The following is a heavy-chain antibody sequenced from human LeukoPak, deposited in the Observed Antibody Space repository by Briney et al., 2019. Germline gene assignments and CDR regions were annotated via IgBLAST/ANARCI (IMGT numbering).Heavy chain of an antibody. J-gene: IGHJ4*02. CDR1: GFAFSSYG. D-gene: IGHD6-19*01. V-gene: IGHV3-33*06. Sequence: GGSLRLSCAASGFAFSSYGMHWVRQAPGKGLGWVAVIWYDGSNKYYADSVKGRFTISRDNSKNTLYLQMNSLRAEDTAVYYCAKDAEWLVKVPYYFDYWGQGTLVTVSS. CDR3: AKDAEWLVKVPYYFDY. CDR2: IWYDGSNK.